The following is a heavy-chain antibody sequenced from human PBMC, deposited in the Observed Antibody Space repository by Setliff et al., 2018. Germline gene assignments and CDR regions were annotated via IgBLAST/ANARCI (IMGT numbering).Heavy chain of an antibody. D-gene: IGHD2-8*01. V-gene: IGHV1-18*01. CDR3: SRLVRFCTRTSCQRLSGGEF. J-gene: IGHJ4*02. CDR1: GYSFNDYG. CDR2: IIPYTGKA. Sequence: ASVKVSCKASGYSFNDYGVNWVRQAPGQGLEWVGWIIPYTGKAFYSPKLHGRVTLTTDTSTSTAYMELRSLGSDDTAMYYCSRLVRFCTRTSCQRLSGGEFWGQGTLVTVSS.